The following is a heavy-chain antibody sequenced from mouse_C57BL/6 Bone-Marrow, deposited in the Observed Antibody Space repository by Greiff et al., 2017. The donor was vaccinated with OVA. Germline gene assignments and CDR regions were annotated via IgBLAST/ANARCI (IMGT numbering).Heavy chain of an antibody. D-gene: IGHD2-2*01. J-gene: IGHJ2*01. V-gene: IGHV1-78*01. CDR3: ARWYGYDSYYFGY. CDR2: IYPRDGST. Sequence: QVQLQQSDAELVKPGASVKISCKVSGYTFTDNTIHWMKQRPEKGLEWIGYIYPRDGSTKYNEKFKGKATLNADKSSSTAYMQLNSLTSDDSAVYFCARWYGYDSYYFGYWGQGTTLTVSS. CDR1: GYTFTDNT.